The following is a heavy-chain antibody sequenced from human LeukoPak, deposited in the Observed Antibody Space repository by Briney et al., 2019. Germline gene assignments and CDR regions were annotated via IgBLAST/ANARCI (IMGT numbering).Heavy chain of an antibody. CDR3: AREGYYGSGSPPSLYFDY. CDR2: IGGNSGIQT. Sequence: PGGSLRLSCAASGFAFSNCGMGWVRQAPGRGLEWVSSIGGNSGIQTYYADSVKGRFTISRDNSRSTLYLQMNSLRPEDTAIYYCAREGYYGSGSPPSLYFDYWGQGTLVTVSS. J-gene: IGHJ4*02. V-gene: IGHV3-23*01. CDR1: GFAFSNCG. D-gene: IGHD3-10*01.